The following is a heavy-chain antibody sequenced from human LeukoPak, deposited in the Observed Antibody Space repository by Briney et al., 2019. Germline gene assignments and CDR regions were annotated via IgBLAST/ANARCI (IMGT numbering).Heavy chain of an antibody. V-gene: IGHV4-4*07. CDR3: ARDYLLGAPLDS. Sequence: SETLTLTCTVSGVSITNYYWAWIRQPAGKGLEWIGRMYISGSTNYNPSLKSRVTISIDKTKNQFSLMLRSVTAADTAVYYCARDYLLGAPLDSWGQRTLVTVSP. CDR1: GVSITNYY. D-gene: IGHD1-26*01. J-gene: IGHJ4*02. CDR2: MYISGST.